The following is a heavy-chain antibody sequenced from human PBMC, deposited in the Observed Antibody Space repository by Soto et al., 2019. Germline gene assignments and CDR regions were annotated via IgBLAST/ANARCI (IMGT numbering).Heavy chain of an antibody. J-gene: IGHJ6*02. CDR3: AKVRGYYSYYGLDV. V-gene: IGHV3-23*01. Sequence: GGSLRLSCAASGFSFSSYAMSWVRQAPGKGLEWVSSISGSGGSTYYADSVRGRFTISRDRSKNTLYLQMNSLRAEDTAVYYCAKVRGYYSYYGLDVWGQGTTVTVSS. CDR1: GFSFSSYA. CDR2: ISGSGGST.